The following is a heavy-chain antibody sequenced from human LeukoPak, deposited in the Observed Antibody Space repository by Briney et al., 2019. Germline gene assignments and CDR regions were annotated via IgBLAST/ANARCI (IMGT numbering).Heavy chain of an antibody. Sequence: SETLSLTCTVGGGSLSGHYWGWIRQPPGEGLELDGHIYYTGTTFYNPSLNSRVTITLDTSRNQFSLRLTSVIAADTAVYYCARFSWGCSTASCYLTNWGQGALVTVSS. D-gene: IGHD2-2*01. CDR3: ARFSWGCSTASCYLTN. CDR1: GGSLSGHY. J-gene: IGHJ4*02. V-gene: IGHV4-59*11. CDR2: IYYTGTT.